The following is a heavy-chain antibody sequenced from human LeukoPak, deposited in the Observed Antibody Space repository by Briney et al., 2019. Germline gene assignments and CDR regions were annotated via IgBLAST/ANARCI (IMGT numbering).Heavy chain of an antibody. CDR3: ARDDDLEWLFDY. CDR2: IIPILGIA. V-gene: IGHV1-69*04. D-gene: IGHD3-3*01. CDR1: GGTFSSYT. Sequence: ASGKVSCKASGGTFSSYTISWVRQAPGQGLEWMGRIIPILGIANYAQKFQGRVTITADKSTSTAYMELSSLRSEDTAVYYCARDDDLEWLFDYWGQGTLVTASS. J-gene: IGHJ4*02.